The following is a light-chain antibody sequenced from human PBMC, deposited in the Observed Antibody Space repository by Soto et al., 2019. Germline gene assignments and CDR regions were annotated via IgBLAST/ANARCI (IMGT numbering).Light chain of an antibody. CDR3: CSYAGPSTI. CDR2: EGT. J-gene: IGLJ2*01. CDR1: GSDVGSYNF. V-gene: IGLV2-23*01. Sequence: QSALTQPASVSGSPGQSITISCTGTGSDVGSYNFVSWFQQHPGKVPKLIIYEGTERPSGVSNRFSASKSGNTASLTISGLQPEDEADYYCCSYAGPSTIFGGGTKLTVL.